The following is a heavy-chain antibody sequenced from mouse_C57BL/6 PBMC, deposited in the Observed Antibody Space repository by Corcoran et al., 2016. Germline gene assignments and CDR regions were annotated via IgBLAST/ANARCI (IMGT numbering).Heavy chain of an antibody. D-gene: IGHD2-3*01. CDR2: INPNNGGT. Sequence: EVQLQQSGPELVKPGASVKISCKASGYTFTDYYMNWVKQSHGKSLEWIGDINPNNGGTSYNQKFKGKATLTVDKSSSTAYMELRSLTSEDSAVYYCARHDGYSYYAMDYWGQGTSVTVSS. CDR3: ARHDGYSYYAMDY. V-gene: IGHV1-26*01. J-gene: IGHJ4*01. CDR1: GYTFTDYY.